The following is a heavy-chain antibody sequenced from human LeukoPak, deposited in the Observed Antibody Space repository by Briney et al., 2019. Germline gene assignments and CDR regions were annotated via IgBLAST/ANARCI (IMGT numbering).Heavy chain of an antibody. J-gene: IGHJ6*03. CDR1: GLVFTTAW. D-gene: IGHD3-22*01. V-gene: IGHV3-15*01. CDR3: TTLEQYYFHSSAYDVYSMDV. Sequence: PGGSLRLSCAASGLVFTTAWMIWVRQAPGKGLEWVGRIKSKSDGGTTDYAAPVKGRFTISRDDSKNTLYLQMSSLKTEDTAVYYCTTLEQYYFHSSAYDVYSMDVWGKGTTVTVSS. CDR2: IKSKSDGGTT.